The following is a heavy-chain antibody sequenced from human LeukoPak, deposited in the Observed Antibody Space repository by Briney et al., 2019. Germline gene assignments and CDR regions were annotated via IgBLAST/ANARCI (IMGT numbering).Heavy chain of an antibody. Sequence: GGSLRLSCAASGFIFSSYWMHWVRQAPGKGLVWVSRINSDGSSTSYADSVKGRFTVSRDNAKNTLYLQMNSLRAEDTAVYYCARATGSYYSLGYWGQGTLVTVSS. J-gene: IGHJ4*02. V-gene: IGHV3-74*01. CDR3: ARATGSYYSLGY. D-gene: IGHD1-26*01. CDR1: GFIFSSYW. CDR2: INSDGSST.